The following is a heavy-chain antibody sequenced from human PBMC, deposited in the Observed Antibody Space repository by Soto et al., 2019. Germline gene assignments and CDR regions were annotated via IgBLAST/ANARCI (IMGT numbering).Heavy chain of an antibody. D-gene: IGHD5-12*01. J-gene: IGHJ6*03. CDR3: ARGGYSGYHYYYYMDV. Sequence: PSETLSLTCAVYGGSFSGYYWSWIRQPPGKGLEWIGEINHSGSTNYNPSLKSRVTIPVDTSKNQFSLKLSSVTAADTAVYYCARGGYSGYHYYYYMDVWGKGTTVTVSS. CDR1: GGSFSGYY. CDR2: INHSGST. V-gene: IGHV4-34*01.